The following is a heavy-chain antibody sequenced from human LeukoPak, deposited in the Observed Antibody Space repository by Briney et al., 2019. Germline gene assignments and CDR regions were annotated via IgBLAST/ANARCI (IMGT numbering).Heavy chain of an antibody. CDR2: ISVYNGNT. CDR1: GYTFTSYG. CDR3: AKVVGSAWYDY. Sequence: GASVKVSCTASGYTFTSYGISWVRQAPGQGLEWMGWISVYNGNTNYAQKVKGRVTMTTDTSTSTAYMELGSLRSDDTAVYYCAKVVGSAWYDYWGQGTLVTVSS. J-gene: IGHJ4*02. D-gene: IGHD2-15*01. V-gene: IGHV1-18*01.